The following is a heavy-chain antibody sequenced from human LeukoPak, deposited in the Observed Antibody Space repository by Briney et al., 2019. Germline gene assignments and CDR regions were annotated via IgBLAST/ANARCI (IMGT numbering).Heavy chain of an antibody. Sequence: GGSLRLSCAASGFTFDDYAMHWVRQGPGKGLEWVSGINWNGGSTGYADSVKGRFTISRDNTKKSLYLQMNSLRAEDTAVYYCAKDQVAYCGGDCSNIDYWGQGTLVTVSS. V-gene: IGHV3-20*04. J-gene: IGHJ4*02. D-gene: IGHD2-21*02. CDR3: AKDQVAYCGGDCSNIDY. CDR2: INWNGGST. CDR1: GFTFDDYA.